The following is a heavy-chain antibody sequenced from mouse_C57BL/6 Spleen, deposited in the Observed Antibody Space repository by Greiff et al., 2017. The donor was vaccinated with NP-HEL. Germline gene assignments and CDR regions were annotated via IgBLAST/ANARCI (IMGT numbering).Heavy chain of an antibody. D-gene: IGHD3-3*01. J-gene: IGHJ4*01. CDR1: GYTFTSYW. CDR2: IDPSDSYT. V-gene: IGHV1-69*01. Sequence: QVQLQQPGAELVMPGASVKLSCKASGYTFTSYWMHWVKQRPGQGLEWIGEIDPSDSYTNYNQKFKGKSTLTVDKSSSTAYMQLSRLTSEDSAVYYCARRAPNFLYAMGYWGQGASVTVSS. CDR3: ARRAPNFLYAMGY.